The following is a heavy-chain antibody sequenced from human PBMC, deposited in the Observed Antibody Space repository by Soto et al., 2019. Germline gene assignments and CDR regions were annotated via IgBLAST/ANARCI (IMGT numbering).Heavy chain of an antibody. CDR1: GGYISGYY. Sequence: SETLSLTCTLSGGYISGYYWSWIRQPPGKGLEWIGYMYNTGSTVYNPSFKSRVTISVDTSKNQFSLKLNSVTAADTAVYYCARDLWGYCGTDCYPLDVWGQGTTVT. V-gene: IGHV4-59*01. CDR3: ARDLWGYCGTDCYPLDV. J-gene: IGHJ6*02. D-gene: IGHD2-21*02. CDR2: MYNTGST.